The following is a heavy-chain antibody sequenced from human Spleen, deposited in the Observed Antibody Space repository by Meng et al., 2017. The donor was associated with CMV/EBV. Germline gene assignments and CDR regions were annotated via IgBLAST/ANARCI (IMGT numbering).Heavy chain of an antibody. V-gene: IGHV4-39*01. CDR2: IYYSGST. CDR3: ARHLFSELLEGGAFDI. CDR1: GGSISSSSYY. D-gene: IGHD1-26*01. J-gene: IGHJ3*02. Sequence: GSLRLSCTVSGGSISSSSYYWGWIRQPPGKGLEWIGSIYYSGSTYYNPSLKSRVTISVDTSKNQFSLKLSSVTAADTAVYYCARHLFSELLEGGAFDIWGQGTMVTVSS.